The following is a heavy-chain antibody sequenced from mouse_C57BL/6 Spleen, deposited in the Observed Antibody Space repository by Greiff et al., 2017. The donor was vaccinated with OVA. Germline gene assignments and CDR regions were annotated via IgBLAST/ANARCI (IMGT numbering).Heavy chain of an antibody. Sequence: EVKLVESEGGLVQPGSSMKLSCTASGFTFSDYYMAWVRQVPEKGLEWVANINYDGSSTYYLDSLKSRFIISRDNAKNILYLQMSSLKSEDTATYYCARGGSYYYGNYAMDYWGQGTSVTVSS. CDR1: GFTFSDYY. CDR2: INYDGSST. D-gene: IGHD1-1*01. V-gene: IGHV5-16*01. J-gene: IGHJ4*01. CDR3: ARGGSYYYGNYAMDY.